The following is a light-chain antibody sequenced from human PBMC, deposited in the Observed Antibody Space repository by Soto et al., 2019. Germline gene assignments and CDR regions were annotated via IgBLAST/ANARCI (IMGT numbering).Light chain of an antibody. Sequence: DIQMTQSPSSLSASVGDRVTITCQASQDISNYLNWYQQKPGKAPQLLIYDASNLETGVPSRFSGSGSGTDFTFTISILQPEDIATYYCQQYDNLPWAFGQGTKVEIK. CDR2: DAS. V-gene: IGKV1-33*01. CDR1: QDISNY. CDR3: QQYDNLPWA. J-gene: IGKJ1*01.